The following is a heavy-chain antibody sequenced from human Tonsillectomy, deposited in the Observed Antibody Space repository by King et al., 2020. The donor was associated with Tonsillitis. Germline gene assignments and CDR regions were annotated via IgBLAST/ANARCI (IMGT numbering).Heavy chain of an antibody. CDR1: GGSFRGYY. D-gene: IGHD3-3*01. V-gene: IGHV4-34*01. CDR2: INHSGST. Sequence: QLQQWGAGLVKPSETLSLTCAVSGGSFRGYYWSWIRQPPGKGMEWIGEINHSGSTNYNPSLESRVTMSVDTSKNQFSLKVSSVTVADTAVYYCARIADYWNFYYMDVWDTGTTVTVSS. CDR3: ARIADYWNFYYMDV. J-gene: IGHJ6*03.